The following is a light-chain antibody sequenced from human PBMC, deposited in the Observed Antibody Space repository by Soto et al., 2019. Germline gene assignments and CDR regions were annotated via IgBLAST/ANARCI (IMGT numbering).Light chain of an antibody. Sequence: DIQMTHSPSSLSASVGDRVTITCRASQSISSYLNWYQHKPGKAXKLLIYAASSLQSGVPSRFSGSGSGTDFTLTISSLQPEDFANYYCQQSYSTPSITFGQGARLEIK. J-gene: IGKJ5*01. CDR2: AAS. CDR3: QQSYSTPSIT. V-gene: IGKV1-39*01. CDR1: QSISSY.